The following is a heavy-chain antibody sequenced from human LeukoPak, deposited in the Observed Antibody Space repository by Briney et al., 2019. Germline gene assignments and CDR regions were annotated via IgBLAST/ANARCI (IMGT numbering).Heavy chain of an antibody. J-gene: IGHJ4*02. CDR3: ARSPNYKGYFDY. CDR1: GFTFSTYS. D-gene: IGHD3-10*01. Sequence: GGSLRLSCAASGFTFSTYSMNWVRQAPGKGLEWVSSISSSSIYIYYADSVKGRFTISRDNAKNSLYLQMNSLRAEDTAVYYCARSPNYKGYFDYWGQGTLVTVSS. CDR2: ISSSSIYI. V-gene: IGHV3-21*01.